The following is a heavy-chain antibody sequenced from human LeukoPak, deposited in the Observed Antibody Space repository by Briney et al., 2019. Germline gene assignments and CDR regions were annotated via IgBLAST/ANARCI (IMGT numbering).Heavy chain of an antibody. V-gene: IGHV3-74*01. CDR3: ARAGGQLDFDS. Sequence: GGSLRLSCAASGFTFSSYWMHWVRQAPGKGLVWVSRINIDGGSTRYADSVKGRFTISRDNAKNTLFLQTNSLRAEDTAVYYCARAGGQLDFDSWGQGTLVTVSS. CDR2: INIDGGST. D-gene: IGHD6-13*01. CDR1: GFTFSSYW. J-gene: IGHJ4*02.